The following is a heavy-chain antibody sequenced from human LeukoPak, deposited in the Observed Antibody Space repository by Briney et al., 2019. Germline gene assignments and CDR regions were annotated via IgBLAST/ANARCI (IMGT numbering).Heavy chain of an antibody. V-gene: IGHV1-46*01. CDR1: GYTFTSYY. J-gene: IGHJ4*02. D-gene: IGHD3-3*01. CDR2: INPSGGST. Sequence: ASVRVSCRASGYTFTSYYMHWVRQAPGQGLEWMGIINPSGGSTSYAQKFQGRVTMTRDTSTSTAYMELSSLRSEDTAVYYCARDPPSRYYDFWSGYYPVGQGFDYWGQGTLVTVSS. CDR3: ARDPPSRYYDFWSGYYPVGQGFDY.